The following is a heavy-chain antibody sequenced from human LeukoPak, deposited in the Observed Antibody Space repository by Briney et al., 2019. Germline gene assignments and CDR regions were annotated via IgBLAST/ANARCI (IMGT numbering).Heavy chain of an antibody. CDR2: IYSGGST. J-gene: IGHJ6*03. CDR1: GFTVSSNY. CDR3: AKDDESGWYRGGASYYYYYYMDV. V-gene: IGHV3-53*01. D-gene: IGHD6-19*01. Sequence: GGSLRLSCAASGFTVSSNYMSWVRQAPGKGLEWVSVIYSGGSTYYADSVKGRFTISRDNSKNTLYLQMNSLRAEDTAVYYCAKDDESGWYRGGASYYYYYYMDVWGKGTTVTVSS.